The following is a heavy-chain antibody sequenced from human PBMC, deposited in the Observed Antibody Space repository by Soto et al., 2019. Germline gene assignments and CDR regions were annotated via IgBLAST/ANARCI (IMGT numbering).Heavy chain of an antibody. J-gene: IGHJ6*02. CDR3: ARHPGGRGYYYGMDV. D-gene: IGHD2-15*01. CDR1: GATFSRYA. CDR2: IIPXFGTE. Sequence: SVKVSCKASGATFSRYAISWVRQAPGQGLEWIGGIIPXFGTEXYAKKFKGTVXXTADEYTXXDYMELSSMRSEDTAVYYCARHPGGRGYYYGMDVWGQGTTVTVSS. V-gene: IGHV1-69*01.